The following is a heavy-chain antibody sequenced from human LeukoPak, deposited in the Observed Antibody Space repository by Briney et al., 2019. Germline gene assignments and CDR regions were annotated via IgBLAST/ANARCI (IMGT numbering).Heavy chain of an antibody. Sequence: ASVNVSCKASGYTFTGYYMHWVRQTPGQGLEWMGWISPNSGGTNYAQKFQGRVTMTRDTSISTAYMELSRLRSDDTAVYYCARDLGAVAGQFWFDPWGQGTLVTVSS. CDR1: GYTFTGYY. CDR2: ISPNSGGT. J-gene: IGHJ5*02. D-gene: IGHD6-19*01. CDR3: ARDLGAVAGQFWFDP. V-gene: IGHV1-2*02.